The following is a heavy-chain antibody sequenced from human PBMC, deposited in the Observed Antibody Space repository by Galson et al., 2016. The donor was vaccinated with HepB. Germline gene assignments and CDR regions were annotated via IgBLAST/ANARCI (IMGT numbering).Heavy chain of an antibody. V-gene: IGHV3-23*01. Sequence: SLRLSCAASGFSISIYSMNWVRQAPGKGLEWVSAIRGSGTGTSYTDSVKGRFTISRDDSKNTLYLQMNSLRAGDAAVYYCAKIRLVGYNSGWGGSFDIWGRGTMVTVSS. CDR2: IRGSGTGT. D-gene: IGHD6-19*01. CDR1: GFSISIYS. CDR3: AKIRLVGYNSGWGGSFDI. J-gene: IGHJ3*02.